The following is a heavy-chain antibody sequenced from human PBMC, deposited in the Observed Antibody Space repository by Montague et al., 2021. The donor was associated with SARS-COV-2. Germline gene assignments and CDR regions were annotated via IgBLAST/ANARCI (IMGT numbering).Heavy chain of an antibody. V-gene: IGHV4-39*07. D-gene: IGHD3-3*01. CDR3: ARGQVTVFGVLIMLPAAGPFDI. CDR2: TTLRASA. Sequence: SETLSLTCTVSGDSISSGGYYWSWIRQPPGKGLEWIGETTLRASAYYNPSLKSRVSISVDTSKNQLSLKLTSVTAADTGAYYCARGQVTVFGVLIMLPAAGPFDIWGQGTMVTVSS. CDR1: GDSISSGGYY. J-gene: IGHJ3*02.